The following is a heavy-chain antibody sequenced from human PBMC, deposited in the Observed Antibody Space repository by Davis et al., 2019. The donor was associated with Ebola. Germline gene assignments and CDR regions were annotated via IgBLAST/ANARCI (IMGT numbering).Heavy chain of an antibody. V-gene: IGHV3-21*01. D-gene: IGHD3-22*01. CDR1: GFTFSSYW. J-gene: IGHJ4*02. CDR3: ARDDVSYYDSSGYFY. CDR2: ISSSSSYI. Sequence: GESLMISCAASGFTFSSYWMHWVRQAPGKGLEWVSSISSSSSYIYYADSVKGRFTISRDNAKNSLYLQMNSLRAEETAVYYCARDDVSYYDSSGYFYWGQGTLVTVSS.